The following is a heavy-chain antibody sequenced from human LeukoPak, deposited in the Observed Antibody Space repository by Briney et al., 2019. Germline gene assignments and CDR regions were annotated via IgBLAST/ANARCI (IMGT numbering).Heavy chain of an antibody. CDR1: GFTFDDYA. D-gene: IGHD1-26*01. CDR3: ARSGRGGAFDI. V-gene: IGHV3-74*01. Sequence: GGSLRLSCAASGFTFDDYAMHWVRQAPGKGLEWVSRIYSDGSRTTYADSVKGRFTISGDNAKNTLYLQMNSLRAEDTAVYYCARSGRGGAFDIWGHGTMVTVSS. CDR2: IYSDGSRT. J-gene: IGHJ3*02.